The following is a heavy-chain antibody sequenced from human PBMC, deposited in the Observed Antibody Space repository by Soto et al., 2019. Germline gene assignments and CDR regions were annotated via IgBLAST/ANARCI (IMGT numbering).Heavy chain of an antibody. CDR3: ASEGGGYRFDH. V-gene: IGHV4-59*01. J-gene: IGHJ4*02. D-gene: IGHD3-16*02. CDR2: IFSSEHF. CDR1: VSFGTYY. Sequence: QVQLQESGPGLVQPSETLSLTCVGVSFGTYYWSWIRQPPGKGLEWLGYIFSSEHFKYNPTLKSRLTISVDPSKNHLSLRLTSVNDADTAVYYGASEGGGYRFDHWGQGTLVTVSS.